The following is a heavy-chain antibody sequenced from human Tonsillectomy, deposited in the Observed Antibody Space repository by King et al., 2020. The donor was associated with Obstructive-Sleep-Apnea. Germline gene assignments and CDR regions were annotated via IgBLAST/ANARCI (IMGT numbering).Heavy chain of an antibody. J-gene: IGHJ4*02. D-gene: IGHD7-27*01. CDR1: GFTFSSYS. Sequence: VQLVESGGGLVQPGGSLRLSCAVSGFTFSSYSMNWVRQAPGKGLELISYINSIISTISYADSVKGRFTLSREHAKNSLYLQMNSLRAEDTALYYCARDRNWAFDYWGQGTLVTVSS. V-gene: IGHV3-48*04. CDR2: INSIISTI. CDR3: ARDRNWAFDY.